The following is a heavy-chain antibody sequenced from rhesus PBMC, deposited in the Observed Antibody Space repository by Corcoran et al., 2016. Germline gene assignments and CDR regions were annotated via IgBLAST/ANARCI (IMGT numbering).Heavy chain of an antibody. CDR3: ARQGYTDHLGGLDS. CDR1: GGSISGYYN. V-gene: IGHV4-143*01. D-gene: IGHD2-39*02. CDR2: VYSITAST. J-gene: IGHJ6*01. Sequence: QVQLQESGPGLVKPSETLSLTCTVSGGSISGYYNWNWIRQSPGKGLEWIGAVYSITASTTYTPSLKSRVTISKATSKNQFSLRLSSVTAADTAVYYCARQGYTDHLGGLDSWGQGVVVTVSS.